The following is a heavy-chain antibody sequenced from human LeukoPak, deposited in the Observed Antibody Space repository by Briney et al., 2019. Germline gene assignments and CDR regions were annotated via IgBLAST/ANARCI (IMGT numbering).Heavy chain of an antibody. J-gene: IGHJ4*02. CDR3: ARRAGQQPPDY. CDR1: GYKFTSYW. CDR2: IFPADSDT. V-gene: IGHV5-51*01. D-gene: IGHD3-10*01. Sequence: GESLNISCKGSGYKFTSYWIGWVRQMPGKGLEWMGIIFPADSDTRYSPSFQGKVTISADKSISTAYLQWTSLKASDTAMYYCARRAGQQPPDYWGQGTLVTVSS.